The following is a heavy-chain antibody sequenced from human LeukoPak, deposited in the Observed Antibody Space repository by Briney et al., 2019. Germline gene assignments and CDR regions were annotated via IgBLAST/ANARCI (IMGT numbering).Heavy chain of an antibody. V-gene: IGHV1-8*01. J-gene: IGHJ6*03. CDR1: GYTFTSYD. CDR3: ARLEHGVRGVIHYYMDV. Sequence: ASVKVSCKASGYTFTSYDINWVRQATGQGLEWMGWMNPNSGNTGYAQKFEGRVTMTRNTSISTAYMELSSLRSEDTAVYYCARLEHGVRGVIHYYMDVWGKGTTVTISS. D-gene: IGHD3-10*01. CDR2: MNPNSGNT.